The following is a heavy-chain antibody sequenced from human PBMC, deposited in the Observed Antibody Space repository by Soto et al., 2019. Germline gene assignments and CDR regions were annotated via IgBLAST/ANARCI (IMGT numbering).Heavy chain of an antibody. J-gene: IGHJ5*02. D-gene: IGHD6-13*01. CDR2: IPGSGAGS. CDR1: GFTFSSYA. V-gene: IGHV3-23*01. Sequence: EVQLLESGGGWLQPGGSLRLSCAASGFTFSSYAMNWVRQAHGKGLEWVSGIPGSGAGSYYSDSVKGRFTISRDNPKNTLYLPMNSLRAEDTAVYYCAKAYSNSWPNDWFDPWGQGTLVTVSS. CDR3: AKAYSNSWPNDWFDP.